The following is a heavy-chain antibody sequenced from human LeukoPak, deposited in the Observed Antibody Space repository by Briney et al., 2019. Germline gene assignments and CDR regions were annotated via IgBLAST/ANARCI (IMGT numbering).Heavy chain of an antibody. CDR3: VVARRELYY. Sequence: SETLALTCAVYGGSFRGNYWSWIRQPPGKGLEWIGDINHSGSTNYNQSLKSRVTISVDTSKNQFHLKLSSVSAADTAVYYCVVARRELYYWGQGNLGTVSS. D-gene: IGHD1-26*01. CDR2: INHSGST. J-gene: IGHJ4*02. V-gene: IGHV4-34*01. CDR1: GGSFRGNY.